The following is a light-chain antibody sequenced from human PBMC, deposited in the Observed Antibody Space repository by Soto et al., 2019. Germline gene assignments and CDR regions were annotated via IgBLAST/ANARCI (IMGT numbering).Light chain of an antibody. J-gene: IGKJ2*01. Sequence: EIVLTQSPGTLSLSPGERGTLSCRASQSVSSSFIAWYQQKPGQAPRLLIYGASSRATGIPDRFSGSGSGTDFTLTINTLEPEDFAVYYCQQYTSSPTLGQGTRLEIK. CDR3: QQYTSSPT. CDR1: QSVSSSF. CDR2: GAS. V-gene: IGKV3-20*01.